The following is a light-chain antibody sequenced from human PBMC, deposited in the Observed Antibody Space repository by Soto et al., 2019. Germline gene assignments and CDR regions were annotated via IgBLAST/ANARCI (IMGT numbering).Light chain of an antibody. CDR1: HIIRST. Sequence: EIVMTQSPATLSVSPGESATLSCRASHIIRSTFLAWYQHKPGQAPRLLIYGISNRATGIPDRLSGTGSGTEFTLSISSLQSEDAAVYYCQQHSAWPLTFGGGTKVEI. J-gene: IGKJ4*01. CDR2: GIS. CDR3: QQHSAWPLT. V-gene: IGKV3D-15*01.